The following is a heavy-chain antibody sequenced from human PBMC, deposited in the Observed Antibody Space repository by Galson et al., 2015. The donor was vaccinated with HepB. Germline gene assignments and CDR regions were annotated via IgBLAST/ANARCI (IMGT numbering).Heavy chain of an antibody. J-gene: IGHJ4*02. CDR1: GFTFIKYG. CDR3: AKDYCSGDCSCDY. CDR2: IWYDGSNK. Sequence: SLRLSCAASGFTFIKYGMHWVRQAPGKGLEWVAVIWYDGSNKYYADSVKGRFTISRDNSKNTLYLQMDSLRAEDSALYYCAKDYCSGDCSCDYWGQGTLVTVSS. D-gene: IGHD2-21*02. V-gene: IGHV3-33*06.